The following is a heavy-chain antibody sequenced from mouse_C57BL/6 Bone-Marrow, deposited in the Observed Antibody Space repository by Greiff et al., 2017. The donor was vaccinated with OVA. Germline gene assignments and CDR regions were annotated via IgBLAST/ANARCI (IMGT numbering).Heavy chain of an antibody. CDR2: IDPETGGT. D-gene: IGHD2-4*01. J-gene: IGHJ1*03. CDR1: GYTFTDYE. Sequence: VQLQQSGAELVRPGASVTLSCKASGYTFTDYEMHWVKQTPVHGLEWIGAIDPETGGTAYNQKFKGKAILTADKSSSTAYMELRSLTSEDSAVYYCTRFAFYDYDGYWYFDVWGTGTTVTVSS. V-gene: IGHV1-15*01. CDR3: TRFAFYDYDGYWYFDV.